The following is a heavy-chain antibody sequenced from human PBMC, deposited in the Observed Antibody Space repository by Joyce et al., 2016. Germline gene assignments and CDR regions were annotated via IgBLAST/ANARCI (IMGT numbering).Heavy chain of an antibody. D-gene: IGHD6-25*01. Sequence: QVQLVESGGGVVQPGRSLRLSCAASGLTLSNYGVHWVRQATGKGVGWVAVISYDGIYKYYAESVKGRFTISRDNSKNTVFLEMNSLRTEDTAVYYCAKILTATYSSGWFLDYWGQGTLVTVSS. J-gene: IGHJ4*02. CDR3: AKILTATYSSGWFLDY. CDR1: GLTLSNYG. CDR2: ISYDGIYK. V-gene: IGHV3-30*18.